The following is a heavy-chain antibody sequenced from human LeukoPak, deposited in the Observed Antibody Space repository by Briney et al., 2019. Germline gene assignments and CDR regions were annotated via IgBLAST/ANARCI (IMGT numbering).Heavy chain of an antibody. CDR2: IYYSGST. Sequence: PSETLSLTCTVSGGSISSSSYYWSWIRQPPGKGLEWIGYIYYSGSTNYNPSLKSRVTISVDTSKNQFSLKLSSVTAADTAVYYCAREVVVPAASSCWFDPWGQGTLVTVSS. V-gene: IGHV4-61*01. CDR1: GGSISSSSYY. D-gene: IGHD2-2*01. J-gene: IGHJ5*02. CDR3: AREVVVPAASSCWFDP.